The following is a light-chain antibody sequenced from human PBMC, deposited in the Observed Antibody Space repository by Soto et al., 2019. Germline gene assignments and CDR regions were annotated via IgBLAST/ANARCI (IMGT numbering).Light chain of an antibody. J-gene: IGKJ5*01. CDR1: QSVRTS. Sequence: EVVLTQSPATLSLSPGERATLSCRASQSVRTSLAWYQHKPGQAPRLVIYDASLRANGVPARFGGSGSGTDFILTINSLEPEDFAVYYCQQRIVWPPITFGQGTRLEIK. CDR3: QQRIVWPPIT. CDR2: DAS. V-gene: IGKV3-11*01.